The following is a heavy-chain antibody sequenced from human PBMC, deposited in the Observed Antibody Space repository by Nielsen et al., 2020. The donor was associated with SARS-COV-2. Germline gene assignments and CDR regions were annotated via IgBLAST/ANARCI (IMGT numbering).Heavy chain of an antibody. CDR1: GFTFSSYD. CDR3: AKDKSYYYDSSGYWVVDAFDI. J-gene: IGHJ3*02. Sequence: GGSLRLSCAASGFTFSSYDMHWVRQATGKGLEWVSAIGTAGDTYYADSVKGRFTISRDNSKNTLYLQMNSLRAEDTAVYYCAKDKSYYYDSSGYWVVDAFDIWGQGTMVTVSS. V-gene: IGHV3-13*01. D-gene: IGHD3-22*01. CDR2: IGTAGDT.